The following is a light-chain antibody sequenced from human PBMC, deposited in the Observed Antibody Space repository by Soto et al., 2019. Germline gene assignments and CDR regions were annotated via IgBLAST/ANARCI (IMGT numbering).Light chain of an antibody. CDR1: SSDVGGYNC. CDR2: EVS. CDR3: SSYTSSSALV. V-gene: IGLV2-14*01. Sequence: QSVLTQPASVSVSPGQSITVSCTGTSSDVGGYNCVSWSQQRPGKAPKLMIYEVSNRPSGVSNRFSGSKSGNTASLTISGLQAEDEADYYCSSYTSSSALVFGTGTKVTVL. J-gene: IGLJ1*01.